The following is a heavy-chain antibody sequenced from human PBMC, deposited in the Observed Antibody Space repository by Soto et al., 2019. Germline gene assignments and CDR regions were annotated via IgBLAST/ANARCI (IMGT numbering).Heavy chain of an antibody. J-gene: IGHJ6*02. V-gene: IGHV3-49*03. Sequence: PEGSLRLSCTASGFTFGDYAMSWFRQAPGKGLERVGFIRSKAYGGTTEYAASVKGRFTISRDDSKSIAYLQMNSLKTEDTAVYYCTRECSGYDFSYYYGIYVCGQGTTVTVYS. CDR3: TRECSGYDFSYYYGIYV. CDR2: IRSKAYGGTT. CDR1: GFTFGDYA. D-gene: IGHD5-12*01.